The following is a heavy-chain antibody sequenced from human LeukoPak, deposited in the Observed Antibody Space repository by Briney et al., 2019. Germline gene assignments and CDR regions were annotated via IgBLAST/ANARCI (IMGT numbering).Heavy chain of an antibody. CDR2: IYSGGST. D-gene: IGHD6-13*01. J-gene: IGHJ4*02. CDR1: GFSVSSNY. V-gene: IGHV3-53*01. Sequence: GGSLRLSCAASGFSVSSNYMSWVRQAPGKGLEWVSVIYSGGSTYYADSVKGRFTISRDNSKNTLYLQMHSLRAEDTAVCYCATGYSSSWYYWGQGTLVTVSS. CDR3: ATGYSSSWYY.